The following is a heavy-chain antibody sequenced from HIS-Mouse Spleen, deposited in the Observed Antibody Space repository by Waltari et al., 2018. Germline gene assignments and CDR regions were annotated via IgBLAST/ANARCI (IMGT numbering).Heavy chain of an antibody. CDR1: AGSISRSSHY. V-gene: IGHV4-39*07. CDR2: IYYSGST. J-gene: IGHJ2*01. CDR3: AREIPYSSSWYDWYFDL. Sequence: QLQLQESGPGLVKPSATLSLTCTVSAGSISRSSHYGGGIRQPPGKGLEWIGSIYYSGSTYYNPPLKSRVTISVDTSKNQFSLKLSSVTAADTAVYYCAREIPYSSSWYDWYFDLWGRGTLVTVSS. D-gene: IGHD6-13*01.